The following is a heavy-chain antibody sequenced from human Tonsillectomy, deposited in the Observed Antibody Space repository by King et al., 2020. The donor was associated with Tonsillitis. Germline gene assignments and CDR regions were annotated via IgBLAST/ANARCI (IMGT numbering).Heavy chain of an antibody. CDR3: ASGRPYYDILTGYKYYFDY. J-gene: IGHJ4*02. D-gene: IGHD3-9*01. CDR2: IIPIFGTA. CDR1: GGTFSSYA. Sequence: QLVQSGAEVKKPGSSVKVSCKASGGTFSSYAISWVRQAPGQGLEWMGGIIPIFGTANYAQKFQGRVTITADESTSTAYMELSRLRSEDTAVYYCASGRPYYDILTGYKYYFDYWGQGTLVTVAS. V-gene: IGHV1-69*12.